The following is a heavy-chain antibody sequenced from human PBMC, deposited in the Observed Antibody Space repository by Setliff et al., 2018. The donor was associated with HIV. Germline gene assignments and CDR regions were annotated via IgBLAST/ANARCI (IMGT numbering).Heavy chain of an antibody. CDR2: IHHSGSS. J-gene: IGHJ4*02. CDR1: GDSIITYY. V-gene: IGHV4-4*08. CDR3: AREHDYSNYRRLDS. Sequence: SETLSLTCTVSGDSIITYYWTWIRQPPGKGLEWIGYIHHSGSSDYTPSLRSRVTMSVDTSKNQFSLKLTSVTAADTAVDYCAREHDYSNYRRLDSWGQGILVTVSS. D-gene: IGHD4-4*01.